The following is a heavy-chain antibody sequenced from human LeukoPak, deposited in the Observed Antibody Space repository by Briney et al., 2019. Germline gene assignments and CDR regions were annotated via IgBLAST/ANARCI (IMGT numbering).Heavy chain of an antibody. V-gene: IGHV3-53*01. CDR3: ARIALYSIQLKYAFDI. J-gene: IGHJ3*02. CDR1: GFTVSSNY. D-gene: IGHD3-3*02. CDR2: IYSGGST. Sequence: PGGSLRLSCAASGFTVSSNYMSWVRQAPGKGLEWVSVIYSGGSTYYADSVKGRFTISRDNSKNTLYLQMNSLRAEDTAVYYCARIALYSIQLKYAFDIWGQGTMVTVSS.